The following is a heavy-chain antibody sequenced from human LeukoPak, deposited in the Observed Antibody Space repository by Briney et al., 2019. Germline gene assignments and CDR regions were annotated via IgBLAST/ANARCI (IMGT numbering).Heavy chain of an antibody. Sequence: SETLSLTCTVSGGSISSYYWSWIRQPAGKGPEWIGYVYTSGSTKYSPSLKSRVTISVDTSKSQFALKLSSVTAADTAVYFCAKSYFDYSTYYSYYFNLWGQGALVTVSS. CDR2: VYTSGST. D-gene: IGHD4-11*01. CDR3: AKSYFDYSTYYSYYFNL. V-gene: IGHV4-4*09. J-gene: IGHJ4*02. CDR1: GGSISSYY.